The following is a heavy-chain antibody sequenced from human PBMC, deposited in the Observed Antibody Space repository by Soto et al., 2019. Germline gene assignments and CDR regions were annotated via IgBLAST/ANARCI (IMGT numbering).Heavy chain of an antibody. V-gene: IGHV4-39*07. CDR3: ARDSYYTSGNYFTYYTYAMDV. CDR2: IYYSGST. J-gene: IGHJ6*02. Sequence: SETLSLTCTVSGGSISSSSYYWGWIRKPPGKGREWIGSIYYSGSTYYNPSLKSRVTISVDTSKNQFSLKLSSVTASDTAMYYCARDSYYTSGNYFTYYTYAMDVWGQGTTVTVSS. D-gene: IGHD3-10*01. CDR1: GGSISSSSYY.